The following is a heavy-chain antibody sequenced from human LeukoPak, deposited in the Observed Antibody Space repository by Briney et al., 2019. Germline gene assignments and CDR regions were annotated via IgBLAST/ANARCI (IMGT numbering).Heavy chain of an antibody. J-gene: IGHJ6*03. Sequence: PGGSLRLSCAASGFTFSSYSMNWVRQAPGKGLEWVSYISSSSSTIYYADSVKGRFTISRDNAKNSLYLQMNSLRAEDTAVYYCARDGGGVYDFWSGPYYYYYMDVWGKGTTVTVSS. D-gene: IGHD3-3*01. CDR1: GFTFSSYS. CDR3: ARDGGGVYDFWSGPYYYYYMDV. CDR2: ISSSSSTI. V-gene: IGHV3-48*04.